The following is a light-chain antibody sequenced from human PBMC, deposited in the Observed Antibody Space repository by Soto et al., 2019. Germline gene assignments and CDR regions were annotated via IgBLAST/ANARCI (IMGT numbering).Light chain of an antibody. V-gene: IGLV1-40*01. Sequence: QSALTQPPSVSGATGQRVTISCTGSSSNIGAGYDVHWYQQLPGTAPKLLIYGNSNRPSGVPDRFSGSKSGTSASLAITGLQAEDEADYYCQSYDSSLSGHVVFGGGTQLTVL. CDR2: GNS. J-gene: IGLJ2*01. CDR1: SSNIGAGYD. CDR3: QSYDSSLSGHVV.